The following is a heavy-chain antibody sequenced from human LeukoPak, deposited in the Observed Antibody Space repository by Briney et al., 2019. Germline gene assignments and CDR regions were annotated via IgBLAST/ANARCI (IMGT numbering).Heavy chain of an antibody. CDR2: ISGSGGTT. CDR1: AFTFSSCA. D-gene: IGHD6-19*01. V-gene: IGHV3-23*01. CDR3: AKSAHEAAVAATAFDY. Sequence: RGSMRLSCAASAFTFSSCAMSWVRHAPGKGLEWVSGISGSGGTTDYADSVKGRFTISRDNSKNTLYLQMHGLRAEDTAVYYCAKSAHEAAVAATAFDYWGQGTLVTVSS. J-gene: IGHJ4*02.